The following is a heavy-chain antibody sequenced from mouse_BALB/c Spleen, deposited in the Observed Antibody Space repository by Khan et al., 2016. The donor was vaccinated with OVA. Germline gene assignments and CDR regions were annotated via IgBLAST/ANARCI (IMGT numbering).Heavy chain of an antibody. CDR2: ISYSGST. J-gene: IGHJ1*01. CDR1: GYSITSDYA. Sequence: EVQLQESGPGLVKPSQSLSLTCTVTGYSITSDYAWNWIRQFPGNKLEWMGYISYSGSTGYNPSLKSRLSITRDTSNHQFFLKLNSVTTEDTATYYCARRYYYGHWYFDVWGAVTTVTVSS. V-gene: IGHV3-2*02. D-gene: IGHD1-1*01. CDR3: ARRYYYGHWYFDV.